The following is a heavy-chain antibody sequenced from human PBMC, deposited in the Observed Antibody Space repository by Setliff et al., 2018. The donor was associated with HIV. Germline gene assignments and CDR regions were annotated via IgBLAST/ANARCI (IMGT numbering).Heavy chain of an antibody. CDR3: ASRIYYYDESRVLREEGFVP. V-gene: IGHV4-39*01. Sequence: SETLSLTCSVSGGSIDNNKYYWTWIRQPPGKGLEWAGSIYHTGRTYYNRSLESRLTISIDTSKNQFSLKLTSVTAADTAMYYCASRIYYYDESRVLREEGFVPWGQGTLVTVSS. CDR1: GGSIDNNKYY. D-gene: IGHD3-22*01. J-gene: IGHJ5*02. CDR2: IYHTGRT.